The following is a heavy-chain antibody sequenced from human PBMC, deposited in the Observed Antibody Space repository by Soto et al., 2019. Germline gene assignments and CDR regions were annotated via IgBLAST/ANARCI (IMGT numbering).Heavy chain of an antibody. J-gene: IGHJ2*01. D-gene: IGHD3-10*01. V-gene: IGHV3-33*01. CDR1: GFTFSTYG. CDR2: IWYDGSNE. Sequence: QVQLVESGGGVVQPGRSLRLSCAASGFTFSTYGMHWVRQAPGKGLEWVAVIWYDGSNEYYADSVKGRFTISRDNSKNTLFLQMNRLRAEDTAVYYCARQEGSSWYFDLWGRGTLVTVSS. CDR3: ARQEGSSWYFDL.